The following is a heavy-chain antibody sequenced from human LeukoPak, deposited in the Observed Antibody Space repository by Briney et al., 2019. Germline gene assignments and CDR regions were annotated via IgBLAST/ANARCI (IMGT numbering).Heavy chain of an antibody. CDR2: INHSRSN. J-gene: IGHJ4*02. V-gene: IGHV4-34*01. D-gene: IGHD3-22*01. Sequence: SETLSLTCAVSGGSFSGYYWSWIRQPPGKGLEWVGEINHSRSNNYNPSRKSRVTISVATTKNQFSLKLSSVTAADTAVYYCARDTSDSSGYYYGSDYWGQGTLVTVSS. CDR3: ARDTSDSSGYYYGSDY. CDR1: GGSFSGYY.